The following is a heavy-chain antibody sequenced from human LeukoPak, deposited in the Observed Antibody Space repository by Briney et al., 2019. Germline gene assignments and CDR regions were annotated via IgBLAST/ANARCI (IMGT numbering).Heavy chain of an antibody. CDR3: ARVLSRDAMVRGVTFDY. J-gene: IGHJ4*02. D-gene: IGHD3-10*01. Sequence: GGSLRLSCAASGFTFSDYYMSWIRQAPGKGLEWVSYISSSSSYTNYADSVKGRFTISRDNAKNSLYLQMNSLRAEDTAVYYCARVLSRDAMVRGVTFDYWGREPWSPSPQ. V-gene: IGHV3-11*06. CDR2: ISSSSSYT. CDR1: GFTFSDYY.